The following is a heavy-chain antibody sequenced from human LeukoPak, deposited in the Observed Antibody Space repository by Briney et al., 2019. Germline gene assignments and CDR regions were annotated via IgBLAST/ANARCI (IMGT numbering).Heavy chain of an antibody. CDR1: GYTFTTYN. D-gene: IGHD1-26*01. V-gene: IGHV1-2*02. Sequence: ASVKASCKASGYTFTTYNINWVRQAPGQGLEWMGWINPNSGGTNYAQKFQGRVTMTRDTSISTAYMELSRLRSDDTAVYYCANSGSYSDWFDPWGQGTLVTVSS. CDR3: ANSGSYSDWFDP. CDR2: INPNSGGT. J-gene: IGHJ5*02.